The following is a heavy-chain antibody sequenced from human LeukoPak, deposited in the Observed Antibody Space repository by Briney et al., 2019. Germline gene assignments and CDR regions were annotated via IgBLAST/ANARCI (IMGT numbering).Heavy chain of an antibody. V-gene: IGHV1-2*02. Sequence: ASVKVSCKASGYTFTGYYMHWVRQAPGQGLEWMGWINPNSGGTNCAQKFQGRVTMTRDTSINTAYMELSSLRFDDTAVYYCARSVGVAAMYNWFDPWGQGTLVTVSS. D-gene: IGHD2-15*01. CDR1: GYTFTGYY. CDR3: ARSVGVAAMYNWFDP. CDR2: INPNSGGT. J-gene: IGHJ5*02.